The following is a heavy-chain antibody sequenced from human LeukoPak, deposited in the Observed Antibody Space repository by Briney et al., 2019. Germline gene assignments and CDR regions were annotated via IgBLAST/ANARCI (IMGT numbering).Heavy chain of an antibody. CDR3: ARTEESGYSYGYFGYYYYMGV. V-gene: IGHV4-59*01. D-gene: IGHD5-18*01. Sequence: PSETLSLTCTVSGGSISSYYWSWIRQPPGKGLEYIGYIYYSGSTNYNPSLKSRVTISVDTSKNQFSLKLSSVTAADTAVYYCARTEESGYSYGYFGYYYYMGVWGKGTTVTVSS. CDR1: GGSISSYY. CDR2: IYYSGST. J-gene: IGHJ6*03.